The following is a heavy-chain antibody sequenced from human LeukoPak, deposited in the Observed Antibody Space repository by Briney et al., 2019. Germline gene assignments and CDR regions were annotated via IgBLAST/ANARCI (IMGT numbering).Heavy chain of an antibody. CDR3: ARVVVDASSNYHFDY. CDR1: GFTFSSYA. Sequence: PGGSLRLSCAASGFTFSSYAMTWVRQAPGRGLEWVSGISDSGDSTFDADSVKGRFTISRHNSKNMLYLQMNSLRAEDTAVYYCARVVVDASSNYHFDYWGQGTLVTVSS. V-gene: IGHV3-23*01. D-gene: IGHD2-21*01. J-gene: IGHJ4*02. CDR2: ISDSGDST.